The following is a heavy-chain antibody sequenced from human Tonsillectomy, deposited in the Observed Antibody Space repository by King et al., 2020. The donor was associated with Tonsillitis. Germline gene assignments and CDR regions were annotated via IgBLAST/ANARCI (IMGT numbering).Heavy chain of an antibody. Sequence: QLQESGPGVVKPSETLSLTCTVSVGSISSGDHYWAWIRQPPGKGLEWIGYLDFIGIIFYNPSLKSRITISGGTSENRFSRKLSSVTAADTAVYFCARYVSGSFDYWGQGALVTVSS. CDR1: VGSISSGDHY. J-gene: IGHJ4*02. CDR3: ARYVSGSFDY. V-gene: IGHV4-39*01. CDR2: LDFIGII. D-gene: IGHD1-26*01.